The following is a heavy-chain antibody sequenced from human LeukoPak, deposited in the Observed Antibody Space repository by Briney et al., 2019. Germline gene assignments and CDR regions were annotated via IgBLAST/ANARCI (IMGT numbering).Heavy chain of an antibody. CDR2: IKPDDSEK. CDR1: GFTFSGFW. Sequence: GGSLRLSCAASGFTFSGFWMSWVRQAPGKGLEWVANIKPDDSEKYYGDSVKGRFTISRDNAQNSLYLQMNSLRVDDTAVYYCATHEVTVVTRSTFDYWGQGTLVTVSS. J-gene: IGHJ4*02. CDR3: ATHEVTVVTRSTFDY. V-gene: IGHV3-7*01. D-gene: IGHD4-23*01.